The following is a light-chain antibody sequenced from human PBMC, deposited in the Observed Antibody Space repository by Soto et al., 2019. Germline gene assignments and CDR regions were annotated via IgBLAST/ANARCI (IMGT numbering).Light chain of an antibody. Sequence: DIQMTQSPSSLSASVGDRVTITCRASQSLTIYLNWYQQKPGKAPKLLIFATSSLQSGVPSRFSGSGSGTDFTLNISSLQPEDLATYYCQQSLTTPLTFGGGTKVEIK. CDR1: QSLTIY. CDR2: ATS. V-gene: IGKV1-39*01. J-gene: IGKJ4*01. CDR3: QQSLTTPLT.